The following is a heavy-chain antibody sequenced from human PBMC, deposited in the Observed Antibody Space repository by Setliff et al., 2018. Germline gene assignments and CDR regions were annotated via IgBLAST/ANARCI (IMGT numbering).Heavy chain of an antibody. J-gene: IGHJ6*03. CDR3: AGGPSPTVTPSRLIYFYHMDV. CDR1: GDPFNAYG. Sequence: PWASVKVSCKASGDPFNAYGVSWVRQAPGQGLEWMGAIIPVLGMTDYAQKFQGRLTITADQSTTTVYMELSSLRFDDTALYYCAGGPSPTVTPSRLIYFYHMDVWGTGTTVTVSS. V-gene: IGHV1-69*10. D-gene: IGHD4-17*01. CDR2: IIPVLGMT.